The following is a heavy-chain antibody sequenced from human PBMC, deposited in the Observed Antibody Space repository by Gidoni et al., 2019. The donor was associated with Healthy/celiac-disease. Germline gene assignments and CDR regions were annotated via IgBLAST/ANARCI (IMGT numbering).Heavy chain of an antibody. Sequence: VPLVESGGGLVQPGRSLRLSCTASGFPFGDDAMSWFRQAPGKGLEWVGFIRSKAYGGTTEYAASVKGRFTISRDDSRSIAYLQMNSLKTEDTAVYYCTRFRTFGGVIAPALLGWNWGQGTLVTVSS. CDR3: TRFRTFGGVIAPALLGWN. CDR1: GFPFGDDA. CDR2: IRSKAYGGTT. J-gene: IGHJ4*02. D-gene: IGHD3-16*02. V-gene: IGHV3-49*03.